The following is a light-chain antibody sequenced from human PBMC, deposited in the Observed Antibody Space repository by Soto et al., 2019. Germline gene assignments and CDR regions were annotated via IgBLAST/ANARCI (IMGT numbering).Light chain of an antibody. CDR1: QSVLYSSNNKNY. CDR3: QQYYSTPPT. V-gene: IGKV4-1*01. J-gene: IGKJ2*01. Sequence: DIVMTQSPDSLAVSLGERATINCKSSQSVLYSSNNKNYLAWYQQKPGQPPKLLIYWASTRESGVPDRFSGSGSGTDFTLTISSLQDEDVAVYYCQQYYSTPPTFGQGTKVDI. CDR2: WAS.